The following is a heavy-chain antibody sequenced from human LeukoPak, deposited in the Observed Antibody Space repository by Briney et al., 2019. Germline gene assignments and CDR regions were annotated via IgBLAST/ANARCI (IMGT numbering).Heavy chain of an antibody. V-gene: IGHV4-30-4*01. D-gene: IGHD6-19*01. CDR1: GGSISSGDYY. Sequence: SETLSLTCTVSGGSISSGDYYWSWIRQPPGKGLEWIGYIYYSGSTYYNPSLKCRVTISVDTSKNQFSLKLSSVTAADTAVYYCARAAVGVVDYWGQGTLVTVSS. J-gene: IGHJ4*02. CDR2: IYYSGST. CDR3: ARAAVGVVDY.